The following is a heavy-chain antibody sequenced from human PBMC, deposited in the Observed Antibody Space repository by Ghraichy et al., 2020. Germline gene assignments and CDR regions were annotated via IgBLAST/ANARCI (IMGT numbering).Heavy chain of an antibody. V-gene: IGHV3-7*03. CDR3: ARGRVAYVPSCPDY. D-gene: IGHD3-10*02. J-gene: IGHJ4*02. CDR1: GFTFSSYW. Sequence: LSLTCAASGFTFSSYWMSWVRQAPGKGLEWVANIKQDGSEKYCVDSVKDRFTISRDNSKNSLYLQFSSLRAEDTAVYYCARGRVAYVPSCPDYWGQGTLVTVSS. CDR2: IKQDGSEK.